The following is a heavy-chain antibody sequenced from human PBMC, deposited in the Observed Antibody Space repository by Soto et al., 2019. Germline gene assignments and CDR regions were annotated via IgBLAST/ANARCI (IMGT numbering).Heavy chain of an antibody. V-gene: IGHV1-69*13. CDR3: AIEYSSSPPYYPIGY. J-gene: IGHJ4*02. D-gene: IGHD6-6*01. Sequence: SVKVSCKASGGTLSSYSISWARQAPGQGLEWMGGIIPIFGTANYAQKFQGRVTITADESTSTAYMELSSLRSEDTAVYYCAIEYSSSPPYYPIGYWGQGTLVTVSS. CDR1: GGTLSSYS. CDR2: IIPIFGTA.